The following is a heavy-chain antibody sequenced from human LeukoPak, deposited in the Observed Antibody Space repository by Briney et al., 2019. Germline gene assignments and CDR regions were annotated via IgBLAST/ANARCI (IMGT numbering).Heavy chain of an antibody. V-gene: IGHV3-23*01. D-gene: IGHD2-21*02. Sequence: QPGGSLRLSCAASGFTFSSYAMSLVRQAPGKGLEWVSAISGSGGSTYYADSVKGRFTISRDNSKNALYLQMNSLRAEDTAVYYCAKYLASIVVVTANDYWGQGTLVTVSS. CDR1: GFTFSSYA. CDR3: AKYLASIVVVTANDY. CDR2: ISGSGGST. J-gene: IGHJ4*02.